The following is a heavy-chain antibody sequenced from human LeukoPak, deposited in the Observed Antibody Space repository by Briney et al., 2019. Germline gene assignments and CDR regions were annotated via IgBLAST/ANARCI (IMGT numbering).Heavy chain of an antibody. CDR2: ISGSTSYT. CDR1: GFSFSDYY. J-gene: IGHJ5*02. Sequence: TSGGSLRLSCAASGFSFSDYYMSWIRQAPGKGLEWISHISGSTSYTNYADSVKGRFTISRDNAKNSVYLQMNSLRAEDTAVYYCARLNGGYGSTGGFDPWGQGTLVTVSS. D-gene: IGHD5-12*01. CDR3: ARLNGGYGSTGGFDP. V-gene: IGHV3-11*06.